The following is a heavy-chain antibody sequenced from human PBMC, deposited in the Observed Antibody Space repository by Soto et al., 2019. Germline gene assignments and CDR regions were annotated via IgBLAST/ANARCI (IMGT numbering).Heavy chain of an antibody. CDR1: GFTFSSYA. CDR2: ISYDGSNK. Sequence: GGSLRLSCAASGFTFSSYAMHWVRQAPGKGLEWVAVISYDGSNKYYADSVKGRFTISSDNSKNTLYLQMNSLRAEDTAVYYCARDRMVRGVIMCMDVWGQGTTVTVSS. D-gene: IGHD3-10*01. CDR3: ARDRMVRGVIMCMDV. J-gene: IGHJ6*02. V-gene: IGHV3-30-3*01.